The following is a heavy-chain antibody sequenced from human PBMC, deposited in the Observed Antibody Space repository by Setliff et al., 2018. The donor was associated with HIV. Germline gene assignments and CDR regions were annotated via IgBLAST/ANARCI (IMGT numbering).Heavy chain of an antibody. J-gene: IGHJ4*02. CDR2: IYYSGST. CDR1: GGSISSGDYY. D-gene: IGHD5-12*01. V-gene: IGHV4-30-4*08. Sequence: SETLSLTCTVSGGSISSGDYYWSWIRQPPGKGLEWIGYIYYSGSTYYNPSLRSRVTISLDTSKNQFSLKLSSVTAADTAVYFCARVVVERATIFDFWGPGTLVTVSS. CDR3: ARVVVERATIFDF.